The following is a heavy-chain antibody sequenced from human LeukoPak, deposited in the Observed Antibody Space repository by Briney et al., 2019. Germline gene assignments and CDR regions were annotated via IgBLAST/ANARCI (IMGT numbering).Heavy chain of an antibody. CDR2: IYPSDSDT. Sequence: GESLKISCKTSGYNFTTFWIGWVRQLPGKGLEWMGIIYPSDSDTRYSPSFQGQVTISADKSINTVYLHWNSLKASDTAMYYCARLGWYIDYWGQGTLVTVSS. J-gene: IGHJ4*02. CDR1: GYNFTTFW. D-gene: IGHD6-19*01. CDR3: ARLGWYIDY. V-gene: IGHV5-51*01.